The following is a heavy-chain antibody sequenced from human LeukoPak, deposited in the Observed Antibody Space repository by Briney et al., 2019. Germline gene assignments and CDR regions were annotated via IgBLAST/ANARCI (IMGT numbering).Heavy chain of an antibody. Sequence: SETLSLTCTVSGGSIISGDYYWSWIRQPPGKGLEWIGYIHYSGSTHYNPSLKGRVTISVDTSKNQFSLKVSSVTAADTAVYYCSRAPDYGANDYWGQGTLVTVSS. V-gene: IGHV4-30-4*01. J-gene: IGHJ4*02. D-gene: IGHD4-23*01. CDR3: SRAPDYGANDY. CDR2: IHYSGST. CDR1: GGSIISGDYY.